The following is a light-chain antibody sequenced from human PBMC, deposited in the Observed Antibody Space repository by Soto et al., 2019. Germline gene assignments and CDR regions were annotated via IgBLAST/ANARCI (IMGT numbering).Light chain of an antibody. V-gene: IGLV2-14*01. CDR1: SSDVGGYNY. Sequence: QSALTQPASVSGSPGQSITISCTGTSSDVGGYNYVSWYQQHPGKAPNLMIYDVSNRPSGVSNRFSGSKSGNTASLTISGLQAEDEADYYCSSYTSSRTRVFGTGTKLTVL. CDR2: DVS. J-gene: IGLJ1*01. CDR3: SSYTSSRTRV.